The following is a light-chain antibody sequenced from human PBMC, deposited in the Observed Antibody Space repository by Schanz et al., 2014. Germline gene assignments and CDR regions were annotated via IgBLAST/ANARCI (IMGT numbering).Light chain of an antibody. V-gene: IGLV2-14*01. J-gene: IGLJ3*02. Sequence: QSALTQPASVSGSPGQSITISCTGTSSDVGANNFVCWYQQSPGKAPKLMIYDVNSRPSGVSNRFSGSKSGNTASLTISGLQAEDEGDYYCSAFTTTSAWVFGGGTKLTVL. CDR3: SAFTTTSAWV. CDR1: SSDVGANNF. CDR2: DVN.